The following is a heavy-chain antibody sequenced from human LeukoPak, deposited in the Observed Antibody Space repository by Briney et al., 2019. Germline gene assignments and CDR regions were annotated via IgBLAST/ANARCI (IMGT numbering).Heavy chain of an antibody. V-gene: IGHV1-8*01. J-gene: IGHJ4*02. D-gene: IGHD1-26*01. CDR3: AREGLGSAYYFDY. CDR2: MNPKSGNT. Sequence: ASVKVSCKASGYTFTNHDINWVRQASGQGLEWMGWMNPKSGNTGYLQKFQGRVTMTRDTSTSTVYMELSSLRSEDTAVYYCAREGLGSAYYFDYWGQGTLVTVSS. CDR1: GYTFTNHD.